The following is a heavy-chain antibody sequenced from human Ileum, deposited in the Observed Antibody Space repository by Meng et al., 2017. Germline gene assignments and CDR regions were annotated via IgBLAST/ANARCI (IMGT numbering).Heavy chain of an antibody. Sequence: SETLSLTCSVSGGSTSDYYWAWIRQPAGQGLEWIGRIYNSESTHYNSSFKGRVTLSIDTSKKQVSLKLTSVTAADTAVYYCARAALRAADYWDYWGQGTLVTVSS. CDR2: IYNSEST. J-gene: IGHJ4*02. D-gene: IGHD6-13*01. CDR3: ARAALRAADYWDY. CDR1: GGSTSDYY. V-gene: IGHV4-4*07.